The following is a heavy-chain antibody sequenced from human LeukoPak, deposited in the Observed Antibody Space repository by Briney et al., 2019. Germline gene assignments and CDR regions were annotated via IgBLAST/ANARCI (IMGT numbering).Heavy chain of an antibody. Sequence: GGSLRLSCPASGFTFGDYAMSWVRQAPGKGLEWVGFIRNKAYGGTTEYAASVKGRFTISRDDSKSIAYMQMNSLKTEDTAVYYCTRVTFMITFGGVRRLGYYFDYWGQGTLVTVSS. V-gene: IGHV3-49*04. CDR1: GFTFGDYA. CDR3: TRVTFMITFGGVRRLGYYFDY. CDR2: IRNKAYGGTT. D-gene: IGHD3-16*01. J-gene: IGHJ4*02.